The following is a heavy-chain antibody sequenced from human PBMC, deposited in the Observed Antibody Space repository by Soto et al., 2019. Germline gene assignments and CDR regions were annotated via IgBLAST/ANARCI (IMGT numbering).Heavy chain of an antibody. J-gene: IGHJ6*02. D-gene: IGHD6-6*01. CDR2: ISGSGSTI. Sequence: QVQLVESGGGLVKPGGSLRLSCAASGFTFSDYYMSWFRQAPGKGLEWVSYISGSGSTIHDADSVKGRFTISRDNAKNSLYLQMNSLRAEDTAVYYCARDLYRIAARPYYYGMDVWGQGTTVTVSS. CDR3: ARDLYRIAARPYYYGMDV. CDR1: GFTFSDYY. V-gene: IGHV3-11*01.